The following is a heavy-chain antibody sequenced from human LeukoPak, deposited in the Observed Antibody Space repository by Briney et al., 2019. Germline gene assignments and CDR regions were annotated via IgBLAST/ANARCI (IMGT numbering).Heavy chain of an antibody. D-gene: IGHD1-26*01. CDR3: TRESGAFSPFGF. CDR2: VHLSEAS. Sequence: SGTLSLTCAVSGGSILTTNWWSWVRQPPGKGLEWIGEVHLSEASNYNPSLKSRVNMSIDKSKNQLSLELTSVTAADTAIYYCTRESGAFSPFGFWGQGTLVTVSS. CDR1: GGSILTTNW. J-gene: IGHJ4*02. V-gene: IGHV4-4*02.